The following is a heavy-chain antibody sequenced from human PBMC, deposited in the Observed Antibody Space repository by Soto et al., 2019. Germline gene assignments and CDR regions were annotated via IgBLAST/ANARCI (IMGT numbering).Heavy chain of an antibody. CDR3: ARGGQWDFLSDY. V-gene: IGHV1-18*01. CDR2: ISAYNGNT. D-gene: IGHD1-26*01. CDR1: GYSFTRYY. J-gene: IGHJ4*02. Sequence: QVQLVQSGAEVKKPGASVKVSCKASGYSFTRYYINWVRQAPGQGLEWMGWISAYNGNTHYEEKLQGRVTLTTDTSTSTAYMELRNLRSDDTAVYFCARGGQWDFLSDYWGQGTLVTVSS.